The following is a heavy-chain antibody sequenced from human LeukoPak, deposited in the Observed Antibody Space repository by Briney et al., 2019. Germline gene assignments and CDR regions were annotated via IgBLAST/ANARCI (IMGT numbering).Heavy chain of an antibody. CDR1: GYTFTGYY. D-gene: IGHD6-13*01. J-gene: IGHJ4*02. Sequence: ASVKVSCKASGYTFTGYYMHWVRQAPGQGLEWMGRINPNSGGTNYAQKFQGRVTMSRDTSISTAYMELSRLRSDDTAVYYCARQSSSWYYFDYWGQGTLVTVSS. CDR2: INPNSGGT. V-gene: IGHV1-2*06. CDR3: ARQSSSWYYFDY.